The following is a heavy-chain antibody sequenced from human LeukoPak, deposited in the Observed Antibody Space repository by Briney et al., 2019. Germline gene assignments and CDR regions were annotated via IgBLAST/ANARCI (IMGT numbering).Heavy chain of an antibody. J-gene: IGHJ4*02. CDR2: IRYDGSNK. Sequence: GGSLRLSCAASGFTFSSYGMHWVRQAPGKGLEWVAFIRYDGSNKYYADSVKGRFTISRDNPKNTLYLQMNSLRAEDTAVYYCAKRGDTAMVTDYWGQGTLVTVSS. D-gene: IGHD5-18*01. V-gene: IGHV3-30*02. CDR1: GFTFSSYG. CDR3: AKRGDTAMVTDY.